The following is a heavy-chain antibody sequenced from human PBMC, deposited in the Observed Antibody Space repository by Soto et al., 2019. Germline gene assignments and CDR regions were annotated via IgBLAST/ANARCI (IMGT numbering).Heavy chain of an antibody. CDR3: TTTGYSSSWGYYYYMDV. D-gene: IGHD6-13*01. CDR2: IKSKTDGGTT. Sequence: GGSLRLSCAASGFTFGSAWMSWVGQAPGKGLEWVGRIKSKTDGGTTDYAAPVKGRFTIPRDDSKNTLYLQMNSLKTEDTAVYYCTTTGYSSSWGYYYYMDVWGKGTTVTVSS. CDR1: GFTFGSAW. J-gene: IGHJ6*03. V-gene: IGHV3-15*01.